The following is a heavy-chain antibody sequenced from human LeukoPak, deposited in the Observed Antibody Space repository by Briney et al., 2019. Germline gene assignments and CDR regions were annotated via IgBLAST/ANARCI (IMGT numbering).Heavy chain of an antibody. CDR1: GGSSSSSSYY. V-gene: IGHV4-39*07. CDR2: IYYSGST. D-gene: IGHD5-12*01. CDR3: ARGVGYDPLGY. J-gene: IGHJ4*02. Sequence: SETLSLTCTVSGGSSSSSSYYWGWIRQPPEKGLEWIGSIYYSGSTYYNPSLKSRVTISVDTSKNQFSLKLSSVTAADTAVYYCARGVGYDPLGYWGQGTLVTVSS.